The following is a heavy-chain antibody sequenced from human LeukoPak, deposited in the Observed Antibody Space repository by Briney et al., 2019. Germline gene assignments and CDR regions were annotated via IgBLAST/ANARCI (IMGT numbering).Heavy chain of an antibody. CDR3: ARSIAAAGPQIG. Sequence: PSETLSLTCTVSGGSISSSSYYWGWIRQPPGKGLEWIGSIYYSGSTYYNPSLKSRVTISVDTSKNQFSLKLSSVTAADTAVYYCARSIAAAGPQIGWGQGTLATVSS. CDR1: GGSISSSSYY. J-gene: IGHJ4*02. V-gene: IGHV4-39*07. D-gene: IGHD6-13*01. CDR2: IYYSGST.